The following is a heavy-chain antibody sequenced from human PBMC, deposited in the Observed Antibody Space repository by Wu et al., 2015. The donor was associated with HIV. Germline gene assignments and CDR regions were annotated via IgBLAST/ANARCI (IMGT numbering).Heavy chain of an antibody. V-gene: IGHV1-8*01. CDR2: MNPKSGNT. CDR3: AREGNDAFDI. CDR1: GNTFSSND. J-gene: IGHJ3*02. Sequence: QVQLVQSGAEVKKPGASVKVSCKASGNTFSSNDINWVRQATGQGLEWMGWMNPKSGNTGYAQKFQGRVTMTRNTSISTAYMELNSLRSEDTAVYYCAREGNDAFDIWGQGTMVTVSS.